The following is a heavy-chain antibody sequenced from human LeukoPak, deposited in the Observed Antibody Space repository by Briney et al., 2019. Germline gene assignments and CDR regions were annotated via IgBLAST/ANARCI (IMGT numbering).Heavy chain of an antibody. D-gene: IGHD3-3*01. CDR2: IIPIFGTA. Sequence: SVKVSRKASGGTFSSYAISWVRQAPGQGLEWMGGIIPIFGTANYAQKFQGRVTITADKVTSTAYMELSSLRSEDTAVYYCAREHDLWHEGGNWFDAWGQGSLVTVSS. CDR1: GGTFSSYA. CDR3: AREHDLWHEGGNWFDA. J-gene: IGHJ5*02. V-gene: IGHV1-69*06.